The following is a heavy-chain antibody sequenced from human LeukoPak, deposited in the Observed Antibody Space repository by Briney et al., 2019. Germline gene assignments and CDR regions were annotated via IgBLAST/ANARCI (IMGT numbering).Heavy chain of an antibody. V-gene: IGHV3-53*01. CDR2: IYSGGST. Sequence: PGGSLRLSCAASGFAVSSNYMSWVRQAPGKGLEWVSVIYSGGSTYYEDSVKGRFTISRDNSKNTQYLQMNSLRAEDTAVSYCARDRLQDYYYYYMDVWGKGTTVTVSS. CDR3: ARDRLQDYYYYYMDV. CDR1: GFAVSSNY. D-gene: IGHD4-11*01. J-gene: IGHJ6*03.